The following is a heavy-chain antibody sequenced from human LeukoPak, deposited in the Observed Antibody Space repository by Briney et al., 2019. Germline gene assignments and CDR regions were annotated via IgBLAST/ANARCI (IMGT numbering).Heavy chain of an antibody. J-gene: IGHJ6*02. CDR2: IYYSGST. CDR1: GGSISSYY. V-gene: IGHV4-59*01. CDR3: ARDPGGSGYYRYPYYYYGMDV. D-gene: IGHD3-22*01. Sequence: SETLSLTCAVYGGSISSYYWSWIRQPPGKGLEWIGYIYYSGSTNYNPSLKSRVTISVDTSKNQFSLKLSSVTAADTAVYYCARDPGGSGYYRYPYYYYGMDVWGQGTTVTVSS.